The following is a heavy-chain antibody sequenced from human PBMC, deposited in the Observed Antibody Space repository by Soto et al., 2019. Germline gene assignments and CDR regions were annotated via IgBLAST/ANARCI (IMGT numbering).Heavy chain of an antibody. CDR3: ARVARTCSSTSCYADYYYYYYMDV. CDR1: GFTVSSNY. Sequence: EVQLVESGGGLVQPGGSLRLSCAASGFTVSSNYRSWVRQAPGKGLEWVSVIYSGGSTYYADSVKGRFTISRHNSKNTLYLQMNSLRAEDTAVYYCARVARTCSSTSCYADYYYYYYMDVWGKGTTVTVSS. CDR2: IYSGGST. D-gene: IGHD2-2*01. J-gene: IGHJ6*03. V-gene: IGHV3-53*04.